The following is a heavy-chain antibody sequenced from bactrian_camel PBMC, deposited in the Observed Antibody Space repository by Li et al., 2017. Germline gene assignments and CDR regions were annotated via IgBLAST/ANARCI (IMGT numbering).Heavy chain of an antibody. Sequence: QVQLVESGGDLVRPGGSLRLSCAASGNTLTSSCMAWFRQAPGKEREGVARIYTGSGNTYYADSVKGRFTISQDNAKNTVYLQMNSLKPEDTAMYYCAADPSEDGYCWIAWKYEYNFWGQGTQVTVS. CDR3: AADPSEDGYCWIAWKYEYNF. CDR1: GNTLTSSC. CDR2: IYTGSGNT. J-gene: IGHJ4*01. V-gene: IGHV3S1*01. D-gene: IGHD3*01.